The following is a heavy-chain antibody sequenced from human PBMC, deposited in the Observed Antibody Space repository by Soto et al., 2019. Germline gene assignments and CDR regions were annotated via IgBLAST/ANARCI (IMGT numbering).Heavy chain of an antibody. CDR2: IKQDGNEI. D-gene: IGHD3-22*01. CDR1: GFTFSSYW. V-gene: IGHV3-7*01. CDR3: ATYGDYYDRSGYYYNAFDF. Sequence: GGSLRLSCAASGFTFSSYWMSWVRQAPGKGLEWVATIKQDGNEIYYVDSVKGRSTISRDNAKNSLYLQMNSLRVDDTAVYYCATYGDYYDRSGYYYNAFDFWGQGTMVTVS. J-gene: IGHJ3*01.